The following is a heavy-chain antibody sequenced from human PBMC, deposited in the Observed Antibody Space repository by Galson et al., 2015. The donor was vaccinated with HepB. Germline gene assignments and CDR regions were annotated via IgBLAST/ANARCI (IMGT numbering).Heavy chain of an antibody. V-gene: IGHV3-23*01. CDR2: ISGSGGST. CDR1: GFTFSSYA. Sequence: SLRLSCAASGFTFSSYAMSWVRQAPGKGLEWVSAISGSGGSTYYADSVKGRITISRDNSKNTLYLQMNSLRAEDTAVYYCAKDGVYYGRYFDYWGREPWSPSPQ. D-gene: IGHD3-3*01. CDR3: AKDGVYYGRYFDY. J-gene: IGHJ4*02.